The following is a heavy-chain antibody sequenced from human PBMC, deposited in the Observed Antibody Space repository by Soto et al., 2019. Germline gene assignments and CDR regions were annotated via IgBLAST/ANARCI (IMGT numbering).Heavy chain of an antibody. CDR2: ISGSGGST. J-gene: IGHJ6*02. CDR3: AKDRGGYYDSSGYYLYYYYGIDV. V-gene: IGHV3-23*01. D-gene: IGHD3-22*01. Sequence: GGSLRLSCAASGFTFSSYAMSWVRQAPGKGLEWVSAISGSGGSTYYADSVKGRFTISRDNSKNTLYLQMNSLRAEDTAVYYCAKDRGGYYDSSGYYLYYYYGIDVWGQGTTVTVSS. CDR1: GFTFSSYA.